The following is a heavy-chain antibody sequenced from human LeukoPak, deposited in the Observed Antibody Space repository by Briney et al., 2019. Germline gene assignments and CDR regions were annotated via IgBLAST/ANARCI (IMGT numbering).Heavy chain of an antibody. CDR1: GFTFSSYA. CDR2: ISGSGGST. V-gene: IGHV3-23*01. D-gene: IGHD6-19*01. CDR3: ATRVAVAGNWFDP. J-gene: IGHJ5*02. Sequence: GGSLRLSCAASGFTFSSYAMSWVRQAPGKGLEWVSAISGSGGSTYYADSVKGRFTISRDNSKNTLYLQINSLRAEDTAVYYCATRVAVAGNWFDPWGQGTLVTVSS.